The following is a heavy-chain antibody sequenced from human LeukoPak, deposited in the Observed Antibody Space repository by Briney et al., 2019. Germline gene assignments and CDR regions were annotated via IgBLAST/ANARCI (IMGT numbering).Heavy chain of an antibody. D-gene: IGHD3-16*01. V-gene: IGHV4-34*01. CDR2: INHSGST. CDR3: ARAPSRLGRGRRNFDY. J-gene: IGHJ4*02. CDR1: GGSFSGYY. Sequence: PSETLSLTCAVYGGSFSGYYWSWIRQPPGKGLEWIGEINHSGSTNYNPSLKSRVTISVDTSKNQFSLKLSSVTAADTAVYYCARAPSRLGRGRRNFDYWGQGTLVTVSS.